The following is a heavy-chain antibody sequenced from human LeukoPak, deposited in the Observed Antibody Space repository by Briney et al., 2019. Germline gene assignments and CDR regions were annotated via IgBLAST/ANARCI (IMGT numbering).Heavy chain of an antibody. D-gene: IGHD1-26*01. Sequence: ASVKVSCKVSGYTLTELSMHWVRQAPGKGLEWMGGFDPEDGETIYAQKLQGRVTMTEDTSTDTAYMELSSLRSEDTAVYYCATGARRGATTQAAYYYYYYMDVWGKGTTVTVSS. V-gene: IGHV1-24*01. CDR3: ATGARRGATTQAAYYYYYYMDV. CDR2: FDPEDGET. CDR1: GYTLTELS. J-gene: IGHJ6*03.